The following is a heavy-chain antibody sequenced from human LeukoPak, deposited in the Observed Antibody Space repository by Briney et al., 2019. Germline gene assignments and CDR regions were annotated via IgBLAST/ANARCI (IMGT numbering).Heavy chain of an antibody. CDR1: GFTFSSYW. J-gene: IGHJ5*02. Sequence: GGSLRLSCAASGFTFSSYWMGWVRQAPGKGLEWVANIKQDGSEKYYVDSVKGRFTISRDNAKNSLYLQMNSLRAEDTAVYYCARDLYALTDIEGDNWFDPWGQGTLVTVSS. D-gene: IGHD2-21*02. CDR3: ARDLYALTDIEGDNWFDP. CDR2: IKQDGSEK. V-gene: IGHV3-7*01.